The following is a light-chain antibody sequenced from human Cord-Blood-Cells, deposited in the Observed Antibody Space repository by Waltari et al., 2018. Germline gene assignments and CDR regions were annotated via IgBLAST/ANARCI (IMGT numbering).Light chain of an antibody. CDR2: GAS. J-gene: IGKJ4*01. V-gene: IGKV3-20*01. CDR3: QQYCSSLALT. CDR1: QSVSSSY. Sequence: ESVLTQSPGTLSLSPGERATHSCRASQSVSSSYLAWYQQKPGQAPRLVIYGASSSATGIPDRFSGSGSGTDFTLTISRLEPAVFAVYYCQQYCSSLALTFGGGTNLGIK.